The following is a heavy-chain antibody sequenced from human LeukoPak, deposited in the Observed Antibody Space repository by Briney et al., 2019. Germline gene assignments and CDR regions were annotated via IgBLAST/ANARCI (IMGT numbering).Heavy chain of an antibody. Sequence: PGGSLRLSCAASGFTVSNNYMSWVRQAPGKKLEWVSDNADSVKGRFTISRDNSKNTLYLQMNSLRAEDTAVYHCARYDFILISYFDLWGRGALVTVSS. CDR3: ARYDFILISYFDL. D-gene: IGHD3-3*01. CDR1: GFTVSNNY. J-gene: IGHJ2*01. V-gene: IGHV3-53*01.